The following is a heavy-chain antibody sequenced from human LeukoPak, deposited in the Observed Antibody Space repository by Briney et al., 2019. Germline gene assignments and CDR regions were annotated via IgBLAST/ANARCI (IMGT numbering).Heavy chain of an antibody. CDR2: IYNSGST. CDR3: ARQSYTSGYYYFDY. Sequence: SETLSLTWTVSGGSISSNYWSWIRQSPGKGLEWIGYIYNSGSTNYNPSLKSRVTISADTSKNQFSLKLSFVTAADTAVYYCARQSYTSGYYYFDYWGQGTLVTVSS. V-gene: IGHV4-59*08. CDR1: GGSISSNY. J-gene: IGHJ4*02. D-gene: IGHD3-22*01.